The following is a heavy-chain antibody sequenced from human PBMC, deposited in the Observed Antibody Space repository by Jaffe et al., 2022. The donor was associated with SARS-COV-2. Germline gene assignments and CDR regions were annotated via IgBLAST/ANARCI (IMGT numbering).Heavy chain of an antibody. D-gene: IGHD2-2*01. CDR3: TTDHFVRGYCSSTSCPESTYGMDV. CDR2: IKSKTDGGTT. V-gene: IGHV3-15*01. CDR1: GFTFSNAW. J-gene: IGHJ6*02. Sequence: EVQLVESGGGLVKPGGSLRLSCAASGFTFSNAWMSWVRQAPGKGLEWVGRIKSKTDGGTTDYAAPVKGRFTISRDDSKNTLYLQMNSLKTEDTAVYYCTTDHFVRGYCSSTSCPESTYGMDVWGQGTTVTVSS.